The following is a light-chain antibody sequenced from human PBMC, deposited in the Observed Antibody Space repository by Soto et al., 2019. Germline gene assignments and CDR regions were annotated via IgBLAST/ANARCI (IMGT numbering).Light chain of an antibody. CDR3: KKLKTLPLFP. J-gene: IGKJ3*01. CDR1: QDISRY. V-gene: IGKV1-9*01. Sequence: DIQLTQSPSFLSASVGDRVTITCRASQDISRYLAWYQQKAGKAPKLLIYAASTLQKGVPSRFRGRGSGKKFPPQNSSPQPCFFATFYCKKLKTLPLFPFGPGTEG. CDR2: AAS.